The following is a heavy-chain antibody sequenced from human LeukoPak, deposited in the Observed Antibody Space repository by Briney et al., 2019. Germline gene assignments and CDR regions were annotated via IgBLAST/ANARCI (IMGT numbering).Heavy chain of an antibody. CDR2: IYTSGST. V-gene: IGHV4-61*02. CDR3: ARVGIWSGYYYYMDV. J-gene: IGHJ6*03. D-gene: IGHD3-3*01. CDR1: GGSISSGSYY. Sequence: SETLSLTCTVSGGSISSGSYYWSWIRQPAGKGLEWIGRIYTSGSTNYNPSLKSRVTISVDTSKNQFSLRLSSVTAADTAVYYCARVGIWSGYYYYMDVWGKGTTVTVSS.